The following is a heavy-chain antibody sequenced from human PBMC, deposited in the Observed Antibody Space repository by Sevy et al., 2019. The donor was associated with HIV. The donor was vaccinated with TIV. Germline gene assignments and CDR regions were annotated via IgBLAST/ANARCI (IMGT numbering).Heavy chain of an antibody. Sequence: GGSLRLSCAASGFTFSSYEMNWVRQAPGKGLEWVSYISNTGSSIYYSDSVMGRFTMSRDNAKNSLYLQMNSLRGEDTAVYYCARDLPPSATTVSHFDYWGRGTLVTVSS. CDR1: GFTFSSYE. V-gene: IGHV3-48*03. J-gene: IGHJ4*02. CDR2: ISNTGSSI. CDR3: ARDLPPSATTVSHFDY. D-gene: IGHD4-17*01.